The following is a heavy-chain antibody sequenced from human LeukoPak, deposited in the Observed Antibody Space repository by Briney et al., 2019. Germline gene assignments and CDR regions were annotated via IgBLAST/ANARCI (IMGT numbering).Heavy chain of an antibody. J-gene: IGHJ4*02. CDR3: ARGGMYYDILTGYSPYYFDY. Sequence: SETLSLTCTVSGGSISSYYWGWIRQPPGKGLEWIGYIYYSGSTNYNPSLKSRVTISVDTSKNQFSLKLSSVTAADTAVYYCARGGMYYDILTGYSPYYFDYWGQGTLVTVSS. CDR2: IYYSGST. CDR1: GGSISSYY. V-gene: IGHV4-59*01. D-gene: IGHD3-9*01.